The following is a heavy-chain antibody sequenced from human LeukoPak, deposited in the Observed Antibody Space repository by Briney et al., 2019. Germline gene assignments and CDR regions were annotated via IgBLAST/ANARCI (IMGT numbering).Heavy chain of an antibody. D-gene: IGHD6-19*01. CDR3: ARDLRDSSGWMYNWFDP. CDR2: IYYSGST. CDR1: GGSISSYY. V-gene: IGHV4-59*01. Sequence: SETLSLTCTVSGGSISSYYWSWIRQPPGKGLEWIGYIYYSGSTNYNPSLKNRVTISVDTSKNQFSLKLSSVTAADTAVYYCARDLRDSSGWMYNWFDPWGQGTLVTVSS. J-gene: IGHJ5*02.